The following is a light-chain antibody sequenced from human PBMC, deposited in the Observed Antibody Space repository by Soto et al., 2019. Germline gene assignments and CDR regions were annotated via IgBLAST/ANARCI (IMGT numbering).Light chain of an antibody. CDR1: SSDVGAYNY. J-gene: IGLJ1*01. CDR3: SSYTSSSTPYV. CDR2: DVS. Sequence: QSALTRPASVSGSPGQSITISCTGTSSDVGAYNYVSWYQQHPGKAPKLMIYDVSNRPSGISNRFSGSKSGNTASLTISGLQAEDDADYYCSSYTSSSTPYVFGTVTKVTV. V-gene: IGLV2-14*01.